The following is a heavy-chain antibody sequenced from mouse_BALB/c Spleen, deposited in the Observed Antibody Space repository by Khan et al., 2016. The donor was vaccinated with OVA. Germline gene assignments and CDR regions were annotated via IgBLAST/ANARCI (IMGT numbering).Heavy chain of an antibody. D-gene: IGHD1-1*01. V-gene: IGHV5-6*01. CDR2: ISTGGSYT. Sequence: EVKLMESGGDLVKPGGSLKLSCAASGFTFSTYGMSWVRQTPDKRLEWVATISTGGSYTYSPDSVKGRLTITSNNARNTLYLQMSSLNVEDTAVFYCARLAYYFDSEGFAYWVQGTLVTVSA. CDR1: GFTFSTYG. CDR3: ARLAYYFDSEGFAY. J-gene: IGHJ3*01.